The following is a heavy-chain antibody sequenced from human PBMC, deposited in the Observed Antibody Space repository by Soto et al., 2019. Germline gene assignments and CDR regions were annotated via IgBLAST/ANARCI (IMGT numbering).Heavy chain of an antibody. D-gene: IGHD1-26*01. J-gene: IGHJ6*02. Sequence: QLQLQESGPGLVKPSETLSLTCTVSGGSISSSSYYWGWIRQPPGKGLEWIGSIYYSGSTYYNPSHKSRVTIAVDTSKNQFSLKLSSVTAADTAVYFCARRVGATWEYFYGMDVWGQGTTVTVSS. V-gene: IGHV4-39*01. CDR1: GGSISSSSYY. CDR3: ARRVGATWEYFYGMDV. CDR2: IYYSGST.